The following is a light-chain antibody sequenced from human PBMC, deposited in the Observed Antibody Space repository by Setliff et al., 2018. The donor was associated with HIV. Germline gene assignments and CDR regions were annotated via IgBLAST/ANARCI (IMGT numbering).Light chain of an antibody. V-gene: IGLV2-14*03. CDR2: DVS. CDR3: SSYTSSSTFV. CDR1: SSDVGGYNY. J-gene: IGLJ1*01. Sequence: QSALTQPASVSGSPGQSITISCTGASSDVGGYNYVSWYQHHPGKAPKLMIYDVSKRPSGVSNRFSGSNSGNTASLTISGLQAEDEADYYCSSYTSSSTFVFGTGTKVTVL.